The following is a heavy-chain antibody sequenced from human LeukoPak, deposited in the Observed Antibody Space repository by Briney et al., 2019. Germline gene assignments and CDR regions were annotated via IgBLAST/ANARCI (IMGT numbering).Heavy chain of an antibody. Sequence: PGRSLRLSCAASGFTFSSYAMHWVRQAPGKGLEWVAVISYDGSNKYYADSVKGRFTISRDNSKNTLYLQMNSLRAEDTAVYYCAKLGRSSRTQNIYGDTTFDYWGQGTLVTVSS. D-gene: IGHD4-17*01. CDR2: ISYDGSNK. CDR3: AKLGRSSRTQNIYGDTTFDY. J-gene: IGHJ4*02. CDR1: GFTFSSYA. V-gene: IGHV3-30-3*02.